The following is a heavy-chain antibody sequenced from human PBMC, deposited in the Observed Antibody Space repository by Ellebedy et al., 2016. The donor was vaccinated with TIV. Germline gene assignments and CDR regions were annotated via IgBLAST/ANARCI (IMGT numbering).Heavy chain of an antibody. Sequence: SVKVSCXASGGTFSSYAISWVRQAPGQGLEWMGGIIPIFGTANYAQKFQGRVTITADESTSTAYMELSNLRSEDTAVFYCARGQLKSRYFDYWGQGTLVTVSS. J-gene: IGHJ4*02. V-gene: IGHV1-69*13. CDR2: IIPIFGTA. CDR3: ARGQLKSRYFDY. CDR1: GGTFSSYA. D-gene: IGHD6-13*01.